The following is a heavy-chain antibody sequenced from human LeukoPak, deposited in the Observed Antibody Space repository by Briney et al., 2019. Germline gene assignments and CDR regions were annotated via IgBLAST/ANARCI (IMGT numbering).Heavy chain of an antibody. CDR3: ARLSIWINVRYFDY. J-gene: IGHJ4*02. D-gene: IGHD3-10*02. Sequence: ASVKVSCKASGYTFTGYYMHWVRQAPGQGLEWMGWINPNSGGTNYAQKFQGRVTMTRDTSISTAYMELSRLRSDDTAVYYCARLSIWINVRYFDYWGQGTLVTVSS. CDR2: INPNSGGT. CDR1: GYTFTGYY. V-gene: IGHV1-2*02.